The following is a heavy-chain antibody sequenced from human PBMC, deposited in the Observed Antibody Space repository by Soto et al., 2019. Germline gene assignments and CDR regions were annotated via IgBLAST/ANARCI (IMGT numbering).Heavy chain of an antibody. J-gene: IGHJ3*02. Sequence: QVQLVQSGAEVKKPGSSVKVSCKASGGTFSSYTISWVRQAPGQGLEWMGSLIPILGIANYAQKFQGRVTITADKSTSTAYMELSSLRSEDTAVYYCARGSSSSSGVTFDIWGQGTMVTVSS. CDR1: GGTFSSYT. D-gene: IGHD6-6*01. V-gene: IGHV1-69*02. CDR3: ARGSSSSSGVTFDI. CDR2: LIPILGIA.